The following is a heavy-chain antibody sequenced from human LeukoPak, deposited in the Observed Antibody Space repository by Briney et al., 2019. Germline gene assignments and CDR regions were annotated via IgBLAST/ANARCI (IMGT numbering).Heavy chain of an antibody. CDR1: GFTFSSYD. Sequence: GGSLRLSCAASGFTFSSYDMLWVRHATGKGLEWVSAIGTAGDTYYPGSVKGRFTISRENAKNSLYLQMNSLRAGDTAVYYCARGLITMIVDWGQGTLVTVSS. CDR3: ARGLITMIVD. CDR2: IGTAGDT. V-gene: IGHV3-13*01. D-gene: IGHD3-22*01. J-gene: IGHJ4*02.